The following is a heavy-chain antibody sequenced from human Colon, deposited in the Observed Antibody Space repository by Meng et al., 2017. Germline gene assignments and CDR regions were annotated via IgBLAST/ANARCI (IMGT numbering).Heavy chain of an antibody. J-gene: IGHJ5*02. V-gene: IGHV3-74*01. CDR1: GFAISGYW. CDR2: IKYDGSTT. CDR3: AKSDWLDP. Sequence: DVELVESGGGSVQAGVSLRFSCAASGFAISGYWMHWVRQAPGKGLEWVSRIKYDGSTTAYADSVKGRFTISRDIAKNTLYLQMNSLRVEDTAVYHCAKSDWLDPWGQGTLVTVSS.